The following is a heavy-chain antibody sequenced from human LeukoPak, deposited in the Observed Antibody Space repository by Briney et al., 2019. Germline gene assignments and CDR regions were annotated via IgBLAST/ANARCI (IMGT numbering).Heavy chain of an antibody. CDR3: ASGGSGWQSFDY. CDR2: IYTSGST. CDR1: GGSISSGSYY. J-gene: IGHJ4*02. D-gene: IGHD6-19*01. V-gene: IGHV4-61*02. Sequence: PSETLSLTCTVSGGSISSGSYYWSWIRQPAGKGLEWIGRIYTSGSTNYNPSLKSRVTISVDTSKNQFSLKLSSVTAADTAVYYCASGGSGWQSFDYWGQGTLVTVSS.